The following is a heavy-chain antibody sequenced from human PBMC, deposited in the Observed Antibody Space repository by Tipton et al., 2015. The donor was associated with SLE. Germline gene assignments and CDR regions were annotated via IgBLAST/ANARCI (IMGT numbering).Heavy chain of an antibody. J-gene: IGHJ4*02. CDR3: AREDDYSNFYYFDY. CDR2: ISAYNGNT. Sequence: QVQLVQSGAEVKKPGASVKVSCKASGYTFTGYYMHWVRQAPGQGLEWMGWISAYNGNTNYAQKLQGRVTMTTDTSTSTAYMELRSLRSDDTAVYYCAREDDYSNFYYFDYWGQGTLVTVSS. D-gene: IGHD4-11*01. CDR1: GYTFTGYY. V-gene: IGHV1-18*04.